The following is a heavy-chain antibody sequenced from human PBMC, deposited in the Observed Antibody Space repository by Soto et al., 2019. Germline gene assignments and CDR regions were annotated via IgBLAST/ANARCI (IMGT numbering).Heavy chain of an antibody. CDR3: VHTYSCSWRNFDY. J-gene: IGHJ4*02. V-gene: IGHV2-5*02. D-gene: IGHD6-6*01. CDR2: IYWDADK. Sequence: QITLKESGPTLVKPTQTLTLTCTFSGFSLRTRGVGVGWVRQPPGKALEGLALIYWDADKLYSPPLKTRLTITTDTSTNRVVLAMANMDTVDTATYYCVHTYSCSWRNFDYWAQGTLVTVSS. CDR1: GFSLRTRGVG.